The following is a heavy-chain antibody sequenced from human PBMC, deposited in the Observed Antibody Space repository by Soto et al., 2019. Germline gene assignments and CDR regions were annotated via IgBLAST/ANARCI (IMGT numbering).Heavy chain of an antibody. Sequence: QMQLVQSGPEVKKPGTSVKVSCKASGFTFTSSAVQWVRQARGQRLEWIGWIVVGSGNTNYAQKFQERVTITRDMSTSTAYMELSSLRSEDTAVYYCAAAAYYYDSSGYYNLASIDYWGQGTLVTVSS. V-gene: IGHV1-58*01. CDR2: IVVGSGNT. D-gene: IGHD3-22*01. J-gene: IGHJ4*02. CDR1: GFTFTSSA. CDR3: AAAAYYYDSSGYYNLASIDY.